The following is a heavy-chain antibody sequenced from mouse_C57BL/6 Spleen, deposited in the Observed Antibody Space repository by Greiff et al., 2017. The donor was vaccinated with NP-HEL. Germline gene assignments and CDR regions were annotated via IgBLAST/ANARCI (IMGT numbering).Heavy chain of an antibody. CDR1: GYSITSGYY. Sequence: DVKLQESGPGLVKPSQSLSLTCSVTGYSITSGYYWNWIRQFPGNQLEWLGYISYDGSNNYNPSLQNRIAITRDTSENQFFLKLNSVTTEDTATYDCARDCDGYYGDWGKGTTLTVSS. D-gene: IGHD2-3*01. CDR2: ISYDGSN. J-gene: IGHJ2*01. V-gene: IGHV3-6*01. CDR3: ARDCDGYYGD.